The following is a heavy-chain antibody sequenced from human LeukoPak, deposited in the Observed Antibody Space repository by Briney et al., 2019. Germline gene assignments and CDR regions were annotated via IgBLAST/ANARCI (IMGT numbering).Heavy chain of an antibody. V-gene: IGHV1-18*01. J-gene: IGHJ4*02. CDR1: GYTLTSYG. Sequence: ASVKVSCKASGYTLTSYGISWVRQAPGQGREWMGWITAYNDNTNYAQKLQGRVTMTTDTSTSTAYMELRSLRSDDTAVYYCARALLWFGEPSHIDYWGQGALVTASS. D-gene: IGHD3-10*01. CDR3: ARALLWFGEPSHIDY. CDR2: ITAYNDNT.